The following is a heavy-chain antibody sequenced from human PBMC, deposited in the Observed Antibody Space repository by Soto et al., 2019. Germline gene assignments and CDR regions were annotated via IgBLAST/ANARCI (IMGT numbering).Heavy chain of an antibody. CDR2: IRAHNGNT. CDR3: EKGRYGDY. V-gene: IGHV1-18*01. CDR1: GYTFTCYG. Sequence: QVHLVQSGAEVKKPGASVKVSCKASGYTFTCYGITWVRQAHGQGLEWMGWIRAHNGNTDYAQKLQGRVIVTRDASTSTAYMELRSQASDDTAVYYCEKGRYGDYWGQGALVTVS. J-gene: IGHJ4*02. D-gene: IGHD1-1*01.